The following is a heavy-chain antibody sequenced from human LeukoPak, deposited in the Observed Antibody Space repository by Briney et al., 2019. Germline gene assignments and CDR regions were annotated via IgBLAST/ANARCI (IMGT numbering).Heavy chain of an antibody. CDR2: ISCYNGDT. CDR1: GYTFTGYY. V-gene: IGHV1-18*04. J-gene: IGHJ5*02. CDR3: ARDPSNTSGWKTWFDT. D-gene: IGHD6-19*01. Sequence: ASVKVSCKASGYTFTGYYMHWVRQAPGQGLEWMGWISCYNGDTHYAQKLQGRVTLTTDTPTTTVCMELRSLRSDDTAVYYCARDPSNTSGWKTWFDTWGQGTPVTVSS.